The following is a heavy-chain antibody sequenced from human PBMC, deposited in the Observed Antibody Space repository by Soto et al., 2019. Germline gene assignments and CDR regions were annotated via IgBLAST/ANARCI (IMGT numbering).Heavy chain of an antibody. Sequence: TGESLRLTCLVFGFTFSGYAMGWDRQAPGNRLGRVSAIKSKGDTTYYADPVRDRFTTSRDNSKNTLYLQMSSLRGDDTAVDYCVQDRSLALGDVYYFDYWGPGTLVTVSS. D-gene: IGHD2-21*02. J-gene: IGHJ4*02. V-gene: IGHV3-64D*06. CDR1: GFTFSGYA. CDR2: IKSKGDTT. CDR3: VQDRSLALGDVYYFDY.